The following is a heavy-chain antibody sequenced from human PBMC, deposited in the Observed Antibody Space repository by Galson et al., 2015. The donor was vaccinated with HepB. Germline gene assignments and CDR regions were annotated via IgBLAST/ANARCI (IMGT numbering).Heavy chain of an antibody. CDR3: ARGPYTYYDFWSGYPNDY. CDR1: GYTFTSYG. D-gene: IGHD3-3*01. Sequence: SVKVSCKASGYTFTSYGISWVRQAPGQGLEWMGWISAYNGNTNYAQKLQGRVTMTTDTSTSTAYMELRSLRSDDTAVYYCARGPYTYYDFWSGYPNDYWGQGTLVTVSS. CDR2: ISAYNGNT. V-gene: IGHV1-18*01. J-gene: IGHJ4*02.